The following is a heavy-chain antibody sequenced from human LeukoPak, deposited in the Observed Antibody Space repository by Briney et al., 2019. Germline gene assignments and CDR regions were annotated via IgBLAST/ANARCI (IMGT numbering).Heavy chain of an antibody. J-gene: IGHJ4*02. D-gene: IGHD6-19*01. V-gene: IGHV1-46*01. CDR3: AREGVSVAVAGTGYFDY. CDR1: GYTFTSYY. Sequence: GASVKVSCKAAGYTFTSYYMHWVRQAPGQGLEWMGIINPSGGSTSYAQKFQGRVTMTRDTSTSTVYMELSSLRSEDTAVYYCAREGVSVAVAGTGYFDYWGQGTLVTVSS. CDR2: INPSGGST.